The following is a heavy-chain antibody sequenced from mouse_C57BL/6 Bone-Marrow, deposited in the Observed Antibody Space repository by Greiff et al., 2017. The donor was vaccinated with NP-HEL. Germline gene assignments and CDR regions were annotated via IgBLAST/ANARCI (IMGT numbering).Heavy chain of an antibody. CDR1: GFNIQDDY. CDR2: IDPENGDT. CDR3: TLYYDYDRAFAY. V-gene: IGHV14-4*01. J-gene: IGHJ3*01. Sequence: EVQLQQSGAELVRPGASVKLSCTASGFNIQDDYMHWVKQRPEQGLEWIGWIDPENGDTEYASKFQGKATITADTSSNTAYLQLSSLTSEDTAVYYCTLYYDYDRAFAYWGQGTLVTVSA. D-gene: IGHD2-4*01.